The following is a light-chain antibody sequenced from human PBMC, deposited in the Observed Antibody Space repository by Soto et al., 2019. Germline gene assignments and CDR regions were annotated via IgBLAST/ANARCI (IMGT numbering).Light chain of an antibody. CDR3: QQYGSSPRT. J-gene: IGKJ1*01. CDR2: GAS. Sequence: EIVLTQSPGTLSLSPGERATLSCRASQSVSSNSLAWYQQKPGQAPRLLIYGASSRATGIPDRFSGGGSGTDFTRTIGRLEPEDFAVYYCQQYGSSPRTFGQGTKVEIK. V-gene: IGKV3-20*01. CDR1: QSVSSNS.